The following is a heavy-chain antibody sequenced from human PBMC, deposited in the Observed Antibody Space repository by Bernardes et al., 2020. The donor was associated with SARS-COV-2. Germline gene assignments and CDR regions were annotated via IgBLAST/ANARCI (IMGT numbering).Heavy chain of an antibody. J-gene: IGHJ5*02. Sequence: SETLSLTCTVSAGSISSSDYYWGWIRQPPGKGLEWIGSIYFSGNTYQSPSLKSRVTLSVDTSKNQFSLNLTSVTAADTAMYYCARHSGIPVAFRRGWFDPWGQGTLVTVSS. CDR1: AGSISSSDYY. V-gene: IGHV4-39*01. CDR2: IYFSGNT. CDR3: ARHSGIPVAFRRGWFDP. D-gene: IGHD6-19*01.